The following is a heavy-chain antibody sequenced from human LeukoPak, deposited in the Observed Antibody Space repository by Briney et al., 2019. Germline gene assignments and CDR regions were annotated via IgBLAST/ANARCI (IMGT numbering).Heavy chain of an antibody. CDR1: GYSISSGYY. V-gene: IGHV4-38-2*02. J-gene: IGHJ4*02. CDR3: ARGQAMVD. D-gene: IGHD5-18*01. CDR2: IYHSGST. Sequence: SETLSLTCTVSGYSISSGYYWGWIWQPPGKGLEWIGSIYHSGSTYYNPSLKSRVTISVDTSKNQFSLKLSSVTAADTAVYYCARGQAMVDWGQGTLVTVSS.